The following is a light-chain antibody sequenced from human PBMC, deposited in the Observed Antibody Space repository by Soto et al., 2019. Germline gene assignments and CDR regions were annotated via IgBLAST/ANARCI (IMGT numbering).Light chain of an antibody. J-gene: IGKJ2*02. CDR3: QQRRGT. Sequence: EIVLTQSPATLFLSPGERATLSCRASQSVSSYLAWYQQKPGQSPRLLIYDASNRATGIPARFSGSGSGTDFTLTISSLEPEDFEVYCCQQRRGTLGQGTNLEIK. CDR2: DAS. V-gene: IGKV3-11*01. CDR1: QSVSSY.